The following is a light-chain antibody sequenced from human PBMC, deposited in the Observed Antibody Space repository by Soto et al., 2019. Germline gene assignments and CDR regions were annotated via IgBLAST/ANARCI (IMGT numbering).Light chain of an antibody. Sequence: DIQMTQSPSSLSASVGDRVTITCRASQSISSYLNWYQQKPGKAPKLLIYAASNLQSGVPSRFSGSGSGTDFTLTISSLQPEDFATYYCQQRYSTPYTFGQGTKLEIK. J-gene: IGKJ2*01. CDR1: QSISSY. CDR3: QQRYSTPYT. V-gene: IGKV1-39*01. CDR2: AAS.